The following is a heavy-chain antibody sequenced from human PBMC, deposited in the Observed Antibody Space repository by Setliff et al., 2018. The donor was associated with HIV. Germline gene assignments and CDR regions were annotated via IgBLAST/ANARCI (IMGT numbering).Heavy chain of an antibody. J-gene: IGHJ6*03. Sequence: PGGSLRLSCTASGFAFSRYSMNWVRQAPGKGLEWVSYISRDGATKYYADSVKGRFTISSDTAKNALYLQMNSLRAEDTAVYYCARDRGRYQLPYYYYYMDVWGRGTTVTV. CDR1: GFAFSRYS. D-gene: IGHD2-2*01. V-gene: IGHV3-48*01. CDR3: ARDRGRYQLPYYYYYMDV. CDR2: ISRDGATK.